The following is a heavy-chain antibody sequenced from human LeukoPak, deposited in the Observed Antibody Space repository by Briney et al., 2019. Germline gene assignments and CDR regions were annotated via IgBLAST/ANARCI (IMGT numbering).Heavy chain of an antibody. CDR2: IYHSGST. CDR1: GGSISSSNW. CDR3: ARNVYGDYGNWFDP. D-gene: IGHD4-17*01. J-gene: IGHJ5*02. Sequence: SGTLSLTCGVSGGSISSSNWWSWVRQPPGKGLEWIGEIYHSGSTNYNPSLKSRVTISVDKSKNQFSLKLSSVTAADTAVYYCARNVYGDYGNWFDPWGQGTLVTVSS. V-gene: IGHV4-4*02.